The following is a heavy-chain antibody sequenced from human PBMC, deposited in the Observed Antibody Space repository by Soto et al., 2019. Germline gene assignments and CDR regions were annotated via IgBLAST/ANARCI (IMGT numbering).Heavy chain of an antibody. Sequence: QVQLVQSGAEVKKPGASVKVSCKASGYIFTNYYIHWMRQAPGQGLEWMAIINPLPTSGSTNYAQKSQGRVTVTRDTSTSTVYLELSSLRSDDTAVYYCARDLAAAAYWGQGTLVTVSS. J-gene: IGHJ4*02. CDR1: GYIFTNYY. D-gene: IGHD6-13*01. CDR3: ARDLAAAAY. CDR2: INPLPTSGST. V-gene: IGHV1-46*01.